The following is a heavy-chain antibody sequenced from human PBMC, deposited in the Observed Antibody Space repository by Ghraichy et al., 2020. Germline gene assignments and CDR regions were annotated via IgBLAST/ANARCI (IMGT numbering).Heavy chain of an antibody. J-gene: IGHJ4*02. V-gene: IGHV4-34*01. Sequence: SETLSLTCAVYGGSFSGYYWSWIRQPPGKGLEWIGEINHSGSTNYNPSLKSRVTISVDTSKNQFSLKLSSVTAADTAVYYCARNVPVSPIDYWGQGTLVTVSS. CDR2: INHSGST. CDR1: GGSFSGYY. CDR3: ARNVPVSPIDY. D-gene: IGHD1-1*01.